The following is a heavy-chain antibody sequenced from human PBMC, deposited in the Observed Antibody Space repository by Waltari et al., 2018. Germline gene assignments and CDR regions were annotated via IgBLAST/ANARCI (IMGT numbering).Heavy chain of an antibody. Sequence: QVQLQESGPGLVKPSETLSLICSVSGAPISRRHYDWGWIRQPPGKGLEWIGSISYSGTTYYNPSLKSRLTISVDTSKNQFSLRLSSLTAADTAVYYCARSPGIALPDHLEENWFDPWGQGTLVTVSS. D-gene: IGHD6-13*01. J-gene: IGHJ5*02. CDR2: ISYSGTT. CDR1: GAPISRRHYD. V-gene: IGHV4-39*01. CDR3: ARSPGIALPDHLEENWFDP.